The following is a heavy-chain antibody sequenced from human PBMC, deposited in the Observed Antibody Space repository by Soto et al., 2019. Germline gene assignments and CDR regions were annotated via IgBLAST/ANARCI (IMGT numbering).Heavy chain of an antibody. J-gene: IGHJ4*02. Sequence: GGSLRLSCAASGFIFRSNVVHWVRQAPGKGLEWVSAISGTGGSTYYADSVKGRFTISRDNSKNTLYVQMNSLRVEDTAVYYCATAPLDRYYSGTNCYFDYWGQGTLVTVSS. CDR3: ATAPLDRYYSGTNCYFDY. D-gene: IGHD2-15*01. CDR2: ISGTGGST. V-gene: IGHV3-23*01. CDR1: GFIFRSNV.